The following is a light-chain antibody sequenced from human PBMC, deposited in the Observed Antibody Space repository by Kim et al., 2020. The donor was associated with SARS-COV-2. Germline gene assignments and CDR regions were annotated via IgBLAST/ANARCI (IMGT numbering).Light chain of an antibody. CDR1: QSIFTY. CDR3: QQSYTYPLT. J-gene: IGKJ4*01. V-gene: IGKV1-39*01. Sequence: ASVGVRVTITCRASQSIFTYLNWYQHKPGKAPKLLIYSASSLHSGVPSRFSASRSGTDFTLTISSLQPEDFATYYCQQSYTYPLTFGGGTKVDIK. CDR2: SAS.